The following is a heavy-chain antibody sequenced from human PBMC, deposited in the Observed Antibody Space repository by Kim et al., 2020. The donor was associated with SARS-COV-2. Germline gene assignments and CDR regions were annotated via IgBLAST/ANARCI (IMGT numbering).Heavy chain of an antibody. CDR3: ARGGSGWHTPSDH. J-gene: IGHJ4*02. V-gene: IGHV3-53*01. D-gene: IGHD6-19*01. CDR1: GFTVSSNY. Sequence: GGSLRLSCAASGFTVSSNYMSWVRQAPGKGLEWVSVIYSGGSTYYADSVKGRFTISRDNSKNTLYLQMNSLRAEDTAVYYCARGGSGWHTPSDHWGQGTLVTVSS. CDR2: IYSGGST.